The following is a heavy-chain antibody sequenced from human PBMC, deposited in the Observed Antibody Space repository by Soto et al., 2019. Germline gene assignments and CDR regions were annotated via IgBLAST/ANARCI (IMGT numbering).Heavy chain of an antibody. CDR2: IYPGDSDT. Sequence: PGEPLKISCRGSGYSFSSYWIAWVRQMPGKGLEWMGIIYPGDSDTRYSPSFEGQVTISVDKSISTAYLQWSSLKASDTAMYYCARPGEDFWSGYLAAFDIWGQGTMVTVSS. CDR1: GYSFSSYW. V-gene: IGHV5-51*01. J-gene: IGHJ3*02. CDR3: ARPGEDFWSGYLAAFDI. D-gene: IGHD3-3*01.